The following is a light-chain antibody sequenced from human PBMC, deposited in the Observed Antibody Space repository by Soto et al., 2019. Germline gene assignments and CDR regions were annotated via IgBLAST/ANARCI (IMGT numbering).Light chain of an antibody. CDR3: QAWDSSTVV. CDR1: KLGDKY. V-gene: IGLV3-1*01. J-gene: IGLJ2*01. CDR2: QDS. Sequence: SYELTQPPSASVSPGQTASITCYGDKLGDKYACWSQQKPGQYPVLVIYQDSKRPSGIPERFSGSNSGNTATLTISGTQAMDEADYYCQAWDSSTVVFGGGTKLTVL.